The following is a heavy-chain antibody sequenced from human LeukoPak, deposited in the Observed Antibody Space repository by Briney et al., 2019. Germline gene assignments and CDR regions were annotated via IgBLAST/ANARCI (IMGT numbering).Heavy chain of an antibody. D-gene: IGHD2-15*01. J-gene: IGHJ4*02. CDR2: ISSNSDDI. Sequence: GGSLRLSCVGSGFNFDEYAMHWVRQPPGKGLEWVSGISSNSDDIGYADSVKGRFTISRDSAKKSLYLQMNSLRAEDTALYYCAKDRYCTGSSCPIDYWGRGTLVTVSS. CDR3: AKDRYCTGSSCPIDY. CDR1: GFNFDEYA. V-gene: IGHV3-9*01.